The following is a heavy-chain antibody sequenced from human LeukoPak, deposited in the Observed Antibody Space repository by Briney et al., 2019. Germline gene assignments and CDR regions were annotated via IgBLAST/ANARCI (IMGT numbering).Heavy chain of an antibody. CDR3: ARELSWSGRDY. V-gene: IGHV3-7*01. J-gene: IGHJ4*02. Sequence: GGSLRLSCAASGFTFNGSWMSWVRQAPGKGLEWVANINQDGSAKNYLDSVKGRFTISIDRGKNSLYLQMNSLRDEDTAVYYCARELSWSGRDYWGQGTLVTVSS. CDR2: INQDGSAK. CDR1: GFTFNGSW. D-gene: IGHD3-3*01.